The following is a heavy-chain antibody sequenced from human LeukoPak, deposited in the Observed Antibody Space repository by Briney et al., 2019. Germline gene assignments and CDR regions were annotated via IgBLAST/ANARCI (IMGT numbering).Heavy chain of an antibody. CDR1: GGSISSYY. V-gene: IGHV4-4*07. J-gene: IGHJ4*02. CDR3: ARGIRSTVTTSADY. Sequence: SETLSLTCTVSGGSISSYYWSWIRQPAGKGLEWIGRIYTSGSTNYNPSLKSRVTISVDTSKNQFPLKLSSVTAADTAVYYCARGIRSTVTTSADYWGQGTLVTVSS. D-gene: IGHD4-17*01. CDR2: IYTSGST.